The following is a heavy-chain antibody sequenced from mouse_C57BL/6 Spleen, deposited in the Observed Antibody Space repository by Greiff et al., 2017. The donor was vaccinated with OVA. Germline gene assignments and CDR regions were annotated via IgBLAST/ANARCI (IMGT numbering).Heavy chain of an antibody. D-gene: IGHD1-1*01. J-gene: IGHJ3*01. CDR1: GYTFTDYN. V-gene: IGHV1-22*01. CDR2: INPNNGGT. Sequence: VQLQQSGPELVKPGASVKMSCKASGYTFTDYNMHWVKQSHGKSLEWIGYINPNNGGTSYNQKFKGKATLTVNKSYSTAYMELRSLTSEDSAVYYCARCYYYGSSAWFAYWGQGALVTVSA. CDR3: ARCYYYGSSAWFAY.